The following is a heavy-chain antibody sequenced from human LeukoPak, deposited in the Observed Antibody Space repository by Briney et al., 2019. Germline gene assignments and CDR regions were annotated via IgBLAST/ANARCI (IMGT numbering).Heavy chain of an antibody. CDR2: IRNDGNKK. CDR1: GFTFSTSG. J-gene: IGHJ6*04. D-gene: IGHD6-6*01. V-gene: IGHV3-30*02. CDR3: ASPRAPGGIAARYFDPGDV. Sequence: GGSLRLSCVASGFTFSTSGIHWVRQPPGKGLDWVAFIRNDGNKKNYAESVKGRFTISRDNSKNTLYLQMDSLSAEDTAVYYCASPRAPGGIAARYFDPGDVWGKGTTVTVSS.